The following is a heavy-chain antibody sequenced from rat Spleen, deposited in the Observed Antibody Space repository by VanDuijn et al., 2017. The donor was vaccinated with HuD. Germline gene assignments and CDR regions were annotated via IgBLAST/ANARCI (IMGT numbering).Heavy chain of an antibody. Sequence: EVQLVESGGGLVQPGRSMKLSCAASGFTFSNYDMAWVRQAPTKGLEWVASIIYDGSSTYYRDSVKGRFTISRDNAKSTLYLQMDSLRSEDTATYYCARDSTYASLDYWGQGVTVTVSS. CDR2: IIYDGSST. V-gene: IGHV5-25*01. CDR3: ARDSTYASLDY. D-gene: IGHD1-2*01. J-gene: IGHJ2*01. CDR1: GFTFSNYD.